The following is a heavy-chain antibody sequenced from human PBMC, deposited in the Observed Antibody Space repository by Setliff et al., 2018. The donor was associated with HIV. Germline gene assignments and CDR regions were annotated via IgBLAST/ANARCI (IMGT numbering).Heavy chain of an antibody. CDR2: IYIDGTP. Sequence: SETLSLTCTVSGGYMSGYYWSWIRQPPGKGLEWIGYIYIDGTPNYNPSLKSRVTISVDTSNNQFSLMLSSVTAVDAAVYYCVKHSTNGAHYWGQGILVTVSS. V-gene: IGHV4-4*08. J-gene: IGHJ4*01. CDR3: VKHSTNGAHY. CDR1: GGYMSGYY. D-gene: IGHD2-8*01.